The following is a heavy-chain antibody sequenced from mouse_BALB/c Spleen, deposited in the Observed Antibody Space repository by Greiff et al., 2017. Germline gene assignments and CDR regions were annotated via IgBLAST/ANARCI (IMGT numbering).Heavy chain of an antibody. J-gene: IGHJ1*01. V-gene: IGHV1-69*01. D-gene: IGHD1-1*01. Sequence: QVHVKQSGAELVMPGASVKMSCKASGYTFTDYWMHWVKQRPGQGLEWIGAIDTSDSYTSYNQKFKGKATLTVDESSSTAYMQLSSLTSEDSAVYYCARGSHYYGSSYGYFDVWGAGTTVTVSS. CDR1: GYTFTDYW. CDR3: ARGSHYYGSSYGYFDV. CDR2: IDTSDSYT.